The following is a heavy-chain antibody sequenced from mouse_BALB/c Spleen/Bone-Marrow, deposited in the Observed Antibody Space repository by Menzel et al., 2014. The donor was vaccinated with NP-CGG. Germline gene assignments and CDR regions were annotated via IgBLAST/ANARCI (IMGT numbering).Heavy chain of an antibody. CDR1: GYTFTSYY. V-gene: IGHV1S56*01. J-gene: IGHJ4*01. CDR2: IYPGNVNT. Sequence: QVQLQQPGPELVKPGTSVRISCKASGYTFTSYYIHWVKQRPGQGLEWIGWIYPGNVNTKYNEKSKGKATLTADKSSSTAYMQLSSLTSEDSAVYFCARQGSSGFYAMDYWGQGTSVTVSS. D-gene: IGHD3-1*01. CDR3: ARQGSSGFYAMDY.